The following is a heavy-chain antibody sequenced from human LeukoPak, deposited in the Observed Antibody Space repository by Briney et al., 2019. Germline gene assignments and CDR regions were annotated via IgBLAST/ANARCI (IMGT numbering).Heavy chain of an antibody. CDR3: ATSIVVVPAAKFARDFDI. CDR1: GYTLTELS. Sequence: ASVKVSCKVSGYTLTELSMHWVRQAPGKGLEWMGGFDPEDGETIYAQKFQGRVTMTEDTSTDTAYMELSSLRSEDTAVYYCATSIVVVPAAKFARDFDIWGQGTMVTVSS. D-gene: IGHD2-2*01. J-gene: IGHJ3*02. V-gene: IGHV1-24*01. CDR2: FDPEDGET.